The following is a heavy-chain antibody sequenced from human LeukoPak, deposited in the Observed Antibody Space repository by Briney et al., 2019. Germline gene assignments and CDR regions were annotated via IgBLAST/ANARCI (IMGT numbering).Heavy chain of an antibody. Sequence: ASVKVSCKIFGFSLTELSMHWVRQAPGKGLEWMGGFDPEHRETIYAQNFQGRVTMTEDTSTDTAYMELSSLTSVDTAVYYCASTKLNYYIDVWGKGTTVTVSS. CDR2: FDPEHRET. D-gene: IGHD1-1*01. V-gene: IGHV1-24*01. CDR3: ASTKLNYYIDV. CDR1: GFSLTELS. J-gene: IGHJ6*03.